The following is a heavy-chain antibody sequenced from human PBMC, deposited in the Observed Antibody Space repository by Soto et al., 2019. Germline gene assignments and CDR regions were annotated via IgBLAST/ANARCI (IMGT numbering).Heavy chain of an antibody. CDR1: GYTFTSHG. CDR2: ISAYNGKT. J-gene: IGHJ3*02. Sequence: QVQLVQSGAEVKKPGASVKVSCKASGYTFTSHGISWVRQAPGQGLEWMGWISAYNGKTNYVQNLQGRVTMTTDTHTSTAYMELKGLRSDDTAVYYCARGGLYYYDSSGTYAFDIWGQGTTVTVSS. D-gene: IGHD3-22*01. CDR3: ARGGLYYYDSSGTYAFDI. V-gene: IGHV1-18*01.